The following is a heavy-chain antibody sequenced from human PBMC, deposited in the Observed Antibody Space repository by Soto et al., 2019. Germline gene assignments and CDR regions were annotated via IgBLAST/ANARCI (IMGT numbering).Heavy chain of an antibody. V-gene: IGHV3-30-3*01. CDR1: GFTFRTYA. CDR2: ISYDGSKT. Sequence: QVQLVESGGGVVQPGRSLRLSCAVSGFTFRTYAMHWVRQAPGKGLEWVALISYDGSKTFYGDSVKGRFSISRDNSRNTLNLQMNSLRPEDTAVYYCARVVYDMTRTGDYYGMNVWGQGTTVTVSS. CDR3: ARVVYDMTRTGDYYGMNV. J-gene: IGHJ6*02. D-gene: IGHD5-12*01.